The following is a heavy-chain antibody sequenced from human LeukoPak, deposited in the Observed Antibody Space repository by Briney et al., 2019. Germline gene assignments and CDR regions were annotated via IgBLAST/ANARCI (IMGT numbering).Heavy chain of an antibody. V-gene: IGHV4-34*01. Sequence: SETLSLTCAVYGGSFSGYYWSWIRQPPGKGLEWIGEINHSGSTNYNPSLKSRVTISVDTSKNQFSLKLSSVTAVDTAVYYCARSRRMMGAFDIWGRGTMVTVSS. CDR3: ARSRRMMGAFDI. J-gene: IGHJ3*02. D-gene: IGHD3-16*01. CDR2: INHSGST. CDR1: GGSFSGYY.